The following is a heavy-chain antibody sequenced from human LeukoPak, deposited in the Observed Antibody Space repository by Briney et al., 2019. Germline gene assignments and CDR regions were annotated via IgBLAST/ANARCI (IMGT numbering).Heavy chain of an antibody. V-gene: IGHV3-9*01. J-gene: IGHJ4*02. D-gene: IGHD3-9*01. CDR1: GLTFDDYA. CDR3: AKDTSYDILTGSFDY. Sequence: GGSLRLSCAASGLTFDDYAMHWFRQAPGKGLEWVSGISWNSGRIGYADSVKGRFTISRDNAKNSLYLQMSSLRAEDTAFYYCAKDTSYDILTGSFDYWGQGTLVTVSS. CDR2: ISWNSGRI.